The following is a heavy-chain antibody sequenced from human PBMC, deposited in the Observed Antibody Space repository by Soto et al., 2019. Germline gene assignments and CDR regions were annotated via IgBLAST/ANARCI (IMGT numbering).Heavy chain of an antibody. CDR1: GFSLTTGKMG. CDR3: ARMKVDSSQFYYAMDV. V-gene: IGHV2-26*01. D-gene: IGHD3-9*01. CDR2: IFSDNER. J-gene: IGHJ6*02. Sequence: SAPTLVTPTATLTLTCTVSGFSLTTGKMGVSWIRQPPGKALEWLAHIFSDNERSYSTSLQGRLTISKDTSGSQVVRSTTNVDPVDTAQSYCARMKVDSSQFYYAMDVCGQGT.